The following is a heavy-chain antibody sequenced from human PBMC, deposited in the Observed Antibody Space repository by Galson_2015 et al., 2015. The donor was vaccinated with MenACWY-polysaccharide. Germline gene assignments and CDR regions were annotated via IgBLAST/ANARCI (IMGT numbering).Heavy chain of an antibody. Sequence: SVKVSCKASGYTFTSYDINWVRQATGQGLEWMGWMNPNSGNTGYAQKFQGGVTMTRNTSISTAYMELSSLRSEDTAVYYCARASDSGYDFDYWGQGTLVTVSS. J-gene: IGHJ4*02. CDR1: GYTFTSYD. CDR3: ARASDSGYDFDY. D-gene: IGHD5-12*01. CDR2: MNPNSGNT. V-gene: IGHV1-8*01.